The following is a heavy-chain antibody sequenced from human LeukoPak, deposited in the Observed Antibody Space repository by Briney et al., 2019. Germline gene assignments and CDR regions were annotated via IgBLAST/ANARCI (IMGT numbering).Heavy chain of an antibody. V-gene: IGHV3-23*01. CDR1: GFTFSSYA. CDR2: ISGSGGST. CDR3: AKDGGSTGTTFDYFDY. J-gene: IGHJ4*02. D-gene: IGHD1-7*01. Sequence: GGSLRLSCAASGFTFSSYAMSWVRQAPGKGLEWVSAISGSGGSTYYSDSVKGRFTISRDNSKNTLYLQMNSLRAEDTAVYYCAKDGGSTGTTFDYFDYWGQGTLVTVSS.